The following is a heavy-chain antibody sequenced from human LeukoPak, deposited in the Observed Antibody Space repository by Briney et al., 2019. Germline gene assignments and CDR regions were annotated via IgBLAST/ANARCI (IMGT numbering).Heavy chain of an antibody. D-gene: IGHD3-3*02. Sequence: GGSLRLSCAASGFTFSSYGMHWVRQAPGKGLEWVAVIWYDGSNKYYADSVKGRFTISRDNSKNTLYLQMNSLRAEDTAVYYCARDKSHFWSGYSYWGQGTLVTVSS. V-gene: IGHV3-33*01. CDR3: ARDKSHFWSGYSY. CDR2: IWYDGSNK. CDR1: GFTFSSYG. J-gene: IGHJ4*02.